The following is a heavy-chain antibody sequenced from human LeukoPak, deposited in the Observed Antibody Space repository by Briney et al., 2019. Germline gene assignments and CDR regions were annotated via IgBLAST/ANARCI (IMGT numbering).Heavy chain of an antibody. CDR1: TFSXXD. Sequence: TFSXXDISWVRQAPGQGLEWMGGIIPIFGTANYAQKFQGRVTITADESTSTAYMELSSLRSEDTAVYYCARGTIVGAIYLQYYFDYWGQGTLVTVSS. J-gene: IGHJ4*02. D-gene: IGHD1-26*01. CDR2: IIPIFGTA. V-gene: IGHV1-69*01. CDR3: ARGTIVGAIYLQYYFDY.